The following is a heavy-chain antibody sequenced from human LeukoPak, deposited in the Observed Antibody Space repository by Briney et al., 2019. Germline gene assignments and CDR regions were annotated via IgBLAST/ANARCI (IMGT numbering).Heavy chain of an antibody. CDR2: IRYDGSNK. Sequence: PGGSLRLSCAASGFTFSSYGMHWVRQAPGKGLEWVAFIRYDGSNKYYADSVKGRLTISRDNSKNTLYLQMNSLRAEDTAVYYCAKPPKPTTVIPFDYWGQGTLVTVSS. CDR1: GFTFSSYG. CDR3: AKPPKPTTVIPFDY. J-gene: IGHJ4*02. D-gene: IGHD4-17*01. V-gene: IGHV3-30*02.